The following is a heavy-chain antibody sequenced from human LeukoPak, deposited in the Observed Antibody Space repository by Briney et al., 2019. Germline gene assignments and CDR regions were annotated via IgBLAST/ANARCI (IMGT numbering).Heavy chain of an antibody. CDR2: ISGSGETT. D-gene: IGHD6-13*01. J-gene: IGHJ4*02. CDR1: GFTFSSYA. V-gene: IGHV3-23*01. Sequence: RGSLRLSCAGSGFTFSSYAVNWVRQAPGKGLEWVSGISGSGETTYYADSVKGRLTISRDNSKNTMYLQMNSLRAEDTAVYYCAKARGYSHSTSFDYWGQGTLVAVSS. CDR3: AKARGYSHSTSFDY.